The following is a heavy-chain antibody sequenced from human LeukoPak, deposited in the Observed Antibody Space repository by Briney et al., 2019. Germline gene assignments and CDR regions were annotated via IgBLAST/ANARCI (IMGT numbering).Heavy chain of an antibody. CDR3: ARAPMGAAALY. CDR1: GYTFTNFD. Sequence: ASVKVSCKASGYTFTNFDINWVRQAPGQGLEWMGWMNPVSGNAGSAQKFQGRVTLTRDTSISTAYVEPSSLRSDDTAFYYCARAPMGAAALYWGQGTLVTVSS. D-gene: IGHD6-13*01. V-gene: IGHV1-8*01. CDR2: MNPVSGNA. J-gene: IGHJ4*02.